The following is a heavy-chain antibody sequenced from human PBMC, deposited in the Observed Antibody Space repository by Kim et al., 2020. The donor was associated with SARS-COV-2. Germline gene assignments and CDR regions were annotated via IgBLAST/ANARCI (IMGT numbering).Heavy chain of an antibody. CDR2: INHSGST. V-gene: IGHV4-34*01. J-gene: IGHJ4*01. CDR1: GGSFSGYY. CDR3: ARGLKEHYDSSGYYYIDY. D-gene: IGHD3-22*01. Sequence: SETLSLTCAVYGGSFSGYYWSWIRQPPGKGLEWIGEINHSGSTNYNPSLKSRVTISVDTSKNQFSLKLSSVTAADTAVYYCARGLKEHYDSSGYYYIDY.